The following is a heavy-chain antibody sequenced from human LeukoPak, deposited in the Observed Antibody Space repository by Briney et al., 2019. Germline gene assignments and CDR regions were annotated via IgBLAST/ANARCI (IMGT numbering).Heavy chain of an antibody. CDR3: ARISSIWSAGD. Sequence: SETLSLTCTVSGYSISSGYYWGWIRPPPGKGLEWIASVYRSGSTYYKSSLKTRVRISVDTSKNQFSLQLRSVTAADTAVYYCARISSIWSAGDWGQGTRVTVSS. CDR1: GYSISSGYY. V-gene: IGHV4-38-2*02. J-gene: IGHJ4*02. CDR2: VYRSGST. D-gene: IGHD3-3*01.